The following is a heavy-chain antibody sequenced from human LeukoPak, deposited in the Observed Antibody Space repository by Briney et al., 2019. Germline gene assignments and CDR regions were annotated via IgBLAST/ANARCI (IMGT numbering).Heavy chain of an antibody. D-gene: IGHD1-14*01. CDR3: ARIGLRVGTLDY. V-gene: IGHV3-64*01. Sequence: GGSLRLSCAASGFTFSSYAMHWVRQAPGKGLEYVSAISSNGGSTYYANSVKGGFTISRDNSKNTLYLQMGSLRAEDMAVYYCARIGLRVGTLDYWGQGTLVTVSS. CDR2: ISSNGGST. J-gene: IGHJ4*02. CDR1: GFTFSSYA.